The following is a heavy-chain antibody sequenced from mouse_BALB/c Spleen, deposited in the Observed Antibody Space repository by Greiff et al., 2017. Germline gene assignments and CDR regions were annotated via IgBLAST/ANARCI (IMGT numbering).Heavy chain of an antibody. V-gene: IGHV5-6-2*01. J-gene: IGHJ4*01. D-gene: IGHD3-3*01. CDR2: INSNGGST. Sequence: EVKVVESGGGLVKLGGSLKLSCAASGFTFSSYYMSWVRQTPEKRLELVAAINSNGGSTYYPDTVKGRFTISRDNAKNTLYLQMSSLKSEDTALYYCARRDGYYYAMDYWGQGTSVTVSS. CDR3: ARRDGYYYAMDY. CDR1: GFTFSSYY.